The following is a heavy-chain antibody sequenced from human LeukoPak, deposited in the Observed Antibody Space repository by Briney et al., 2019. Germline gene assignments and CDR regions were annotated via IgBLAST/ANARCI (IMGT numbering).Heavy chain of an antibody. Sequence: PSETLSLTCTVSGGSISSSIYYWGWIRQPPGKGLEWIGNIYSSGRTYYTPSLQSRVTISVDTSKNQFSLKLHSVTAADTAVYYCARAGGSYATYYYYYGMDVWGQGTTVTVSS. V-gene: IGHV4-39*02. CDR3: ARAGGSYATYYYYYGMDV. D-gene: IGHD1-26*01. CDR2: IYSSGRT. J-gene: IGHJ6*02. CDR1: GGSISSSIYY.